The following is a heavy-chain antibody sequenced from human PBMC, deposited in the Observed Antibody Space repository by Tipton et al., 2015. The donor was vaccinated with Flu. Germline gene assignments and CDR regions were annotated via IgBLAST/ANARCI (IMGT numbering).Heavy chain of an antibody. Sequence: QLVQSGAEVKKPGVSVKLSCKASGYTFTSYNMHWVRQAPGQGLEWMGIIYPAGGGISYAQKFQGRVIMTRDRSTGTLHMELSSLRPDDTAMYYCARDKCAGTYTFDVWGQGTMITVSS. CDR1: GYTFTSYN. CDR3: ARDKCAGTYTFDV. J-gene: IGHJ3*01. V-gene: IGHV1-46*01. CDR2: IYPAGGGI. D-gene: IGHD1-1*01.